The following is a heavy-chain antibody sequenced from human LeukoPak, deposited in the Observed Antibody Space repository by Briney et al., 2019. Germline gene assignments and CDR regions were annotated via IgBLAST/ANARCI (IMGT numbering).Heavy chain of an antibody. CDR3: AKDRYCTSSSCPIDY. Sequence: PGRSLRLSCVGSGYIFDEYAMHWVRQAPGKGLEWVSGINWKSDKIGYADSVKGRFTISRDNSRNSLYLQMNSLRVEDTALYYCAKDRYCTSSSCPIDYWGQGTMVTVSS. V-gene: IGHV3-9*01. CDR1: GYIFDEYA. J-gene: IGHJ4*02. CDR2: INWKSDKI. D-gene: IGHD2-2*01.